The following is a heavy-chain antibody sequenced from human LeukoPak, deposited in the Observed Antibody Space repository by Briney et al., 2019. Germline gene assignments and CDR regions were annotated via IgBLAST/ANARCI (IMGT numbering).Heavy chain of an antibody. D-gene: IGHD6-13*01. Sequence: ASVKVSCKASGYTFTGYYMHWVRQAPGQGLEWMGWINPNSGGTNYAQKFQGRVTMTRDTSISTAYMELSSLRSEDTAVYYCARVGPGIAAAGTLGYWGQGTLVTVSS. V-gene: IGHV1-2*02. CDR2: INPNSGGT. CDR1: GYTFTGYY. J-gene: IGHJ4*02. CDR3: ARVGPGIAAAGTLGY.